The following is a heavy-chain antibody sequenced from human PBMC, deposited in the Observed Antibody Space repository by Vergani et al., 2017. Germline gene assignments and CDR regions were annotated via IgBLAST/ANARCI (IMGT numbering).Heavy chain of an antibody. CDR2: INWNGGST. CDR1: GFTFDDYG. CDR3: AKRHSSSWYGGQYFQH. D-gene: IGHD6-13*01. V-gene: IGHV3-20*04. Sequence: EVQLVESGGGVVRPGGSLRLSCAASGFTFDDYGMSWVRQAPGKGLEWVSGINWNGGSTGYADSVKGRFTISRDNAKNSLYLQMNSLRAEDTAVYYCAKRHSSSWYGGQYFQHWGQGTLVTVSS. J-gene: IGHJ1*01.